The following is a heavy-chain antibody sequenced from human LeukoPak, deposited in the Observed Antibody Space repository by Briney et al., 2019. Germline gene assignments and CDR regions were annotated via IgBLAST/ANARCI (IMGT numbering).Heavy chain of an antibody. CDR2: ISSSSSTI. J-gene: IGHJ4*02. CDR1: GFTFSSYS. D-gene: IGHD4-17*01. CDR3: ARYLTPTTTVTYFDY. V-gene: IGHV3-48*04. Sequence: GGSLRLSCAASGFTFSSYSMNWVRQAPGKGLEWVSYISSSSSTIYYADSVKGRFTISRDNAKNSLYLQMNSLRAEDTAVYYCARYLTPTTTVTYFDYWGQGTLVTVYS.